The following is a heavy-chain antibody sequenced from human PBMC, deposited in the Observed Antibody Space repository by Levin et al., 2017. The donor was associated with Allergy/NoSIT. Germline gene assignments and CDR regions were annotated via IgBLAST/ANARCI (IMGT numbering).Heavy chain of an antibody. Sequence: SETLSLTCAVYGGSFSGYFWNWIRQPPGKGLEWIGEINHSGSTNYNPSLKSRVTISVDTSKNQFSLKLSSVTAADTAMYYCAKVRPRGRRGWKALSGYYYGMDVWGQGTSVTVSS. D-gene: IGHD1-1*01. CDR1: GGSFSGYF. V-gene: IGHV4-34*01. CDR2: INHSGST. J-gene: IGHJ6*02. CDR3: AKVRPRGRRGWKALSGYYYGMDV.